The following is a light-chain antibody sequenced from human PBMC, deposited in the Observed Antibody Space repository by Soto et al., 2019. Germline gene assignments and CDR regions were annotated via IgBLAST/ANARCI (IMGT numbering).Light chain of an antibody. Sequence: DIQMTQSPSSLSTFVGDRVTMTCQASQDISNSLNWYQQKPGKPPQLLIYDASNLETGVSPRFSAGGSGTNFTPTINSLQPEDLATYYCHHHHSRPPWTFGPGTKVEI. J-gene: IGKJ1*01. V-gene: IGKV1-33*01. CDR2: DAS. CDR3: HHHHSRPPWT. CDR1: QDISNS.